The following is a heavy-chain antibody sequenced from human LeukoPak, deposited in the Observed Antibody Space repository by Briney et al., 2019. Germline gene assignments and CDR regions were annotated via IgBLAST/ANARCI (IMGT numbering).Heavy chain of an antibody. J-gene: IGHJ6*03. D-gene: IGHD3-10*01. Sequence: ASVKVSCKASGYTFTSYDINWVRQATGQGLEWMGWMNPHSANTGYAQKFQGRVTMTRNTSITTAYMELSSLTSEDTAVYYCARAGGDMVRGVIIGRGPYHYFYMDVWGKGTTVTVSS. CDR3: ARAGGDMVRGVIIGRGPYHYFYMDV. V-gene: IGHV1-8*01. CDR2: MNPHSANT. CDR1: GYTFTSYD.